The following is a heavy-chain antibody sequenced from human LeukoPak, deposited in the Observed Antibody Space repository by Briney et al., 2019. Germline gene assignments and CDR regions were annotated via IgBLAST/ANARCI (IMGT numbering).Heavy chain of an antibody. Sequence: GRSLRLSCAASGFTFSSYAMHWVRQAPGKGLDWVAVISYDGSNKYYADSVKGRFTISRDNSKNTLYLQMNSLRTEDTAVYYCAGELAMVNRVFDYWGQGTLVTVSS. J-gene: IGHJ4*02. CDR2: ISYDGSNK. V-gene: IGHV3-30-3*01. CDR3: AGELAMVNRVFDY. CDR1: GFTFSSYA. D-gene: IGHD5-18*01.